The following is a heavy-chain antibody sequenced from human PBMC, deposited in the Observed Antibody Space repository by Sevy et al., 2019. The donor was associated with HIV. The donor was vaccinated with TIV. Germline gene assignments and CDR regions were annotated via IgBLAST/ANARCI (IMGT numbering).Heavy chain of an antibody. J-gene: IGHJ6*02. V-gene: IGHV4-59*01. CDR2: FCYTGST. CDR1: GGSISPYY. Sequence: SETLSLTCTVSGGSISPYYWSWIRQPPGKGLEWVGYFCYTGSTNYNPSLEGRATISVDASKNQFFLKLTSVTAADTAVYYCARQGGVVDYGMDVWGQGTTVTVSS. D-gene: IGHD3-3*01. CDR3: ARQGGVVDYGMDV.